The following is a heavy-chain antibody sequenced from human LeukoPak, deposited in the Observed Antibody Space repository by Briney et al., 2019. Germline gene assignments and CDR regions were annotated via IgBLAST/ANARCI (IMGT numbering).Heavy chain of an antibody. V-gene: IGHV3-20*01. J-gene: IGHJ5*02. CDR1: GFTFDDYG. D-gene: IGHD2-2*01. CDR3: ARGREGRYCSSTSCSLNWFDP. CDR2: INWNGGST. Sequence: GGSLRLSCAASGFTFDDYGMSWVRQAPGKGLEWVSGINWNGGSTAYADSVKGRFTISRDNAKNSLYLQMNSLRAEDTALYHCARGREGRYCSSTSCSLNWFDPWGQGTLVTVSS.